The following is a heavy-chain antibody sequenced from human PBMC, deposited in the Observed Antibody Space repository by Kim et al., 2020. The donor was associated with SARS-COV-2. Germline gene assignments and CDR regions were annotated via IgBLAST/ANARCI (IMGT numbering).Heavy chain of an antibody. Sequence: ASVKVSCKASGYTFTSYDINWVRQATGQGLEWMGWMNPNSGNTGYAQKFQGRVTMTRNTSISTAYMELSSLRSEDTAVYYCARVLGGLFWLWGTLDYYYGMDVWGQGTTVTVSS. CDR1: GYTFTSYD. D-gene: IGHD7-27*01. J-gene: IGHJ6*02. CDR2: MNPNSGNT. V-gene: IGHV1-8*01. CDR3: ARVLGGLFWLWGTLDYYYGMDV.